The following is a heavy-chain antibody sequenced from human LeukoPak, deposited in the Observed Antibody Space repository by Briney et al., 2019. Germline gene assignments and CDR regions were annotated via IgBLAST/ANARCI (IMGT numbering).Heavy chain of an antibody. CDR2: MNPNSGNT. Sequence: ASVKVSCKASGYTFISYDINRVRQATGQGLEWMGWMNPNSGNTGYAQKFQGRVTMTRNTSISTAYMELSSLTSEDTAVYYCARGGGSWNWFDPWGQGTLVTVSS. V-gene: IGHV1-8*01. CDR1: GYTFISYD. CDR3: ARGGGSWNWFDP. D-gene: IGHD2-15*01. J-gene: IGHJ5*02.